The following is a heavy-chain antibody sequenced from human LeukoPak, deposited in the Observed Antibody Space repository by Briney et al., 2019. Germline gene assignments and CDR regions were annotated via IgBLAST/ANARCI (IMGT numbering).Heavy chain of an antibody. CDR2: IKQDGSEK. J-gene: IGHJ4*02. Sequence: PGGSLRLSCVASGFSFNNYRMTWVRQAPGKGLEWVANIKQDGSEKQYVDSVKGRFAISRDNAKNTLYLQMNSLRAEDTAVYYCARGRYYLDSWGQGTLVTVSS. CDR1: GFSFNNYR. V-gene: IGHV3-7*01. CDR3: ARGRYYLDS.